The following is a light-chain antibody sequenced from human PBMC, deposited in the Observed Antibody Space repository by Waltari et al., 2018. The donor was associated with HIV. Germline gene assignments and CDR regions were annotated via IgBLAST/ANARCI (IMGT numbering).Light chain of an antibody. CDR2: EVS. Sequence: QSALTQPASVSGSPGQSITISCTGTSSDVGGYNYVPWYQQHPGKAPKLMSNEVSNRPSGVSIRFSGSKSGNTASLTISGLQAEDEADYYCSSYTSSSTHWVFGGGTKLTVL. CDR3: SSYTSSSTHWV. CDR1: SSDVGGYNY. J-gene: IGLJ3*02. V-gene: IGLV2-14*01.